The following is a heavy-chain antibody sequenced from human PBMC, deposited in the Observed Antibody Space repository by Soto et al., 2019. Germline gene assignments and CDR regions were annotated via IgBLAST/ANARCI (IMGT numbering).Heavy chain of an antibody. J-gene: IGHJ4*02. CDR3: ATSFRYFDN. Sequence: GSRRLSCAGSGFTPTTTPLSWVRQPPGKGLEWVTTISGTASRTYYVDSVKGRFFISRDNSKNTVTLQMNNLTVDDTAVYYCATSFRYFDNWGQGTRVTVSS. V-gene: IGHV3-23*01. CDR2: ISGTASRT. CDR1: GFTPTTTP. D-gene: IGHD3-9*01.